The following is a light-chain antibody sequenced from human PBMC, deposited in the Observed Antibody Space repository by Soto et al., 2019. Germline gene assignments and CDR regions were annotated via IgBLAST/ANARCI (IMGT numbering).Light chain of an antibody. CDR1: EPISRW. V-gene: IGKV1-5*03. CDR3: QQYDSLPFT. CDR2: RAS. J-gene: IGKJ3*01. Sequence: DIRMTQSPSTLSASVGDRVTITCRASEPISRWLAWYQLSPGKAPKLLIHRASTLNSGVPSRFSGSGSGTDFTLTIDSLQRDDFATYFCQQYDSLPFTFGPGTKVD.